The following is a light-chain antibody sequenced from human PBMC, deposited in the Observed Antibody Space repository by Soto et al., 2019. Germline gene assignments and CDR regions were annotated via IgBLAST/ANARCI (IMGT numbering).Light chain of an antibody. CDR2: GAS. CDR3: QQYNNWRT. V-gene: IGKV3-15*01. J-gene: IGKJ5*01. Sequence: EIVMTQSPATLSVSPWERATLSCRASQSVSSNLAWYQQKPGQAPRLLIYGASTRATGIPARFSGSGSGTEFTLTISSLQSEDFAVYYCQQYNNWRTFGQGTRLEI. CDR1: QSVSSN.